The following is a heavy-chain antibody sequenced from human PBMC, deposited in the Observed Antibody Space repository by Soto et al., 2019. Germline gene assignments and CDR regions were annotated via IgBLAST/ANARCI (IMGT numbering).Heavy chain of an antibody. Sequence: QVQLQESGPGLVKPSETLSLTCTVSGGSVSSGSYYWSWIRQPPGKGLEYIGYLYYSGSTNYNPSLKSRVTISVDTPKNQFSLKLTSVTAADTAIYYCARGQAFWTGYYRMLYYFDYWGQGTLVTVSS. V-gene: IGHV4-61*01. D-gene: IGHD3-3*01. CDR3: ARGQAFWTGYYRMLYYFDY. J-gene: IGHJ4*02. CDR1: GGSVSSGSYY. CDR2: LYYSGST.